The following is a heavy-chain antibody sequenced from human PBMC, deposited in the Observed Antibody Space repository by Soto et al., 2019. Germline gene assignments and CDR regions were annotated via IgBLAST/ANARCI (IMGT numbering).Heavy chain of an antibody. CDR1: GGTFSSYA. CDR3: AIERPPPGRNSDSSSWYGDYYGMDV. Sequence: QVQLVQSGAEVKKPGSSVKVSCKASGGTFSSYAISWVRQAPGPGLEWMGGIIPIFGTANYAQKFQGRVTITADESTRTACMELGSLRCEDGAVYYCAIERPPPGRNSDSSSWYGDYYGMDVWGEGTTVTVSS. V-gene: IGHV1-69*12. J-gene: IGHJ6*04. D-gene: IGHD6-13*01. CDR2: IIPIFGTA.